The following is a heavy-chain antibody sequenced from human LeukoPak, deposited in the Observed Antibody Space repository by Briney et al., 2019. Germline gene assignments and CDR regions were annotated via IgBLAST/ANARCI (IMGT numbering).Heavy chain of an antibody. CDR3: ARGSGSYYNTPYDY. Sequence: PGGSLRLSCAASGFTFSSYAMHWVRQAPGKGLEYVSAISSNGGSTYYANSVKGRFTISRDNSKNTLYLQMGSLRAEDMAVYYCARGSGSYYNTPYDYWGQGTLVNVSS. CDR1: GFTFSSYA. CDR2: ISSNGGST. V-gene: IGHV3-64*01. D-gene: IGHD3-10*01. J-gene: IGHJ4*02.